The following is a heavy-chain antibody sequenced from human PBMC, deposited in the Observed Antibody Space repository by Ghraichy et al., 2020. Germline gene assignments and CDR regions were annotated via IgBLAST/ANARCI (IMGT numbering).Heavy chain of an antibody. CDR3: ARDLEQLWSSLGY. CDR2: IYSGGST. D-gene: IGHD5-18*01. V-gene: IGHV3-66*01. J-gene: IGHJ4*02. Sequence: GGSLRLSCAASGFTVSSNYMSWVRQAPGKGLEWVSVIYSGGSTYYADSVKGRFTISRDNSKNTLYLQMNSLRAEDTAVYYCARDLEQLWSSLGYWGQGTLVTVSS. CDR1: GFTVSSNY.